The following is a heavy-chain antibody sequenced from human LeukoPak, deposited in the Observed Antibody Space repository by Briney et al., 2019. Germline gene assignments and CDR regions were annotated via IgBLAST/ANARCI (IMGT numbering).Heavy chain of an antibody. CDR1: GGTFSSYA. D-gene: IGHD3-9*01. Sequence: SVKVSCKASGGTFSSYATSWVRQAPGQGLEWMGGIIPIFGTANYAQKFQGRVTITADKSTTTAYMGLSSLRSEDPAVYYCARGDILTGYLYYFDYWGQATLVTASS. J-gene: IGHJ4*02. CDR2: IIPIFGTA. CDR3: ARGDILTGYLYYFDY. V-gene: IGHV1-69*06.